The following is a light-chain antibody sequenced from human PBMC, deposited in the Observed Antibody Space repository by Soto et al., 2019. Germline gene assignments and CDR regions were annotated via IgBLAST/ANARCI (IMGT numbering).Light chain of an antibody. CDR1: SGHSSYA. CDR3: QTWGTGTVV. CDR2: LNSDGSH. V-gene: IGLV4-69*01. Sequence: QSVLTQSPSASASLGASVKLTCTLSSGHSSYAFAWHQQQPEKGPRYLMKLNSDGSHSKGDGIPDRFSASTSGAERYLTISSLQSEDEADYYCQTWGTGTVVFGGGTKLTVL. J-gene: IGLJ2*01.